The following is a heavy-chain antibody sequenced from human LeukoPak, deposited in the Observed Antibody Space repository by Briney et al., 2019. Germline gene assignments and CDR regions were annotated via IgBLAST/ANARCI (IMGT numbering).Heavy chain of an antibody. J-gene: IGHJ4*02. D-gene: IGHD4/OR15-4a*01. CDR2: MNPNSGNT. CDR3: ARDRPLEVTMAHFDY. Sequence: ASVKVSCKASGYTFTNYDINWVRQATGQGPEWMGWMNPNSGNTGFAQKFQGRLTMTRDTSISTAYVELSSLGPEDTAIYYCARDRPLEVTMAHFDYWGQGTLVTVSS. V-gene: IGHV1-8*01. CDR1: GYTFTNYD.